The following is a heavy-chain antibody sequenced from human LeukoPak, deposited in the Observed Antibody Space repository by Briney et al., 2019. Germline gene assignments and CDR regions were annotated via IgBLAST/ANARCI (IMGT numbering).Heavy chain of an antibody. CDR1: GGSISNYY. Sequence: SETLSLTCTVSGGSISNYYWSWIRQPPGKGLEWIGYIYYSGGTNYNPSLKSRVTISVDTSKNHFSLKLSSVTAADTAVYYCVRGPRSLDVWGKGTTVTVSS. CDR3: VRGPRSLDV. J-gene: IGHJ6*04. CDR2: IYYSGGT. V-gene: IGHV4-59*01. D-gene: IGHD3-10*01.